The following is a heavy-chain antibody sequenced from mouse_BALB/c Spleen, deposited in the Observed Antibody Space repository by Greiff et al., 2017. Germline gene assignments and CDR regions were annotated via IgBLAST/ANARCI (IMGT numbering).Heavy chain of an antibody. D-gene: IGHD1-2*01. V-gene: IGHV5-12-1*01. CDR1: GFAFSSYD. Sequence: DVMLVESGGGLVKPGGSLKLSCAASGFAFSSYDMSWVRQTPEKRLEWVAYISSGGGSTYYPDTVKGRFTISRDNAKNTLYLQMSSLKSEDTAMYYCARRITTAYYFDYWGQGTTLTVSS. CDR2: ISSGGGST. J-gene: IGHJ2*01. CDR3: ARRITTAYYFDY.